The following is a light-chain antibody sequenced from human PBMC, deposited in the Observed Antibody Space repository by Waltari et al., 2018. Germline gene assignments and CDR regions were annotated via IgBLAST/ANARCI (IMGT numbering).Light chain of an antibody. Sequence: SSELTQDPAVSVAVGQTGRITCQGDTLSRHLASGSRQKPGPTPLVVVHGENNRPSGIPDRFSGSRSGNTVSLTIAGVQAEDEADYYYNSRDSSGDRLVFGGGTKLTVL. CDR2: GEN. V-gene: IGLV3-19*01. J-gene: IGLJ3*02. CDR1: TLSRHL. CDR3: NSRDSSGDRLV.